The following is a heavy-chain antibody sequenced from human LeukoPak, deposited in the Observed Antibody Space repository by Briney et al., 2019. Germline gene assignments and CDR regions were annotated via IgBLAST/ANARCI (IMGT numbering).Heavy chain of an antibody. J-gene: IGHJ4*02. Sequence: GGSLRLSCAASGFTFSSYSMNWVRQAPGKGLEWVSAISGSGGSTYYADSVKGRFTISRDNSKNTLYLQMNSLRAEDTAVYYCAKYGNLAMIVDDQYYFDYWGQGTLVTVSS. CDR2: ISGSGGST. CDR1: GFTFSSYS. V-gene: IGHV3-23*01. CDR3: AKYGNLAMIVDDQYYFDY. D-gene: IGHD3-22*01.